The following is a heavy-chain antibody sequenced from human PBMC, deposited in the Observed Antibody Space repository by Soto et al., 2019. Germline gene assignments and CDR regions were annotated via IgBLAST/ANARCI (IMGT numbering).Heavy chain of an antibody. Sequence: QITLKESGPTLVKPKQTLTLTCNFSGFSLITNGVGVGWIRQPPGKALGWLALIFWDDDKHYSPSLMNRHTITKDTTKNQVVLTMTNMDRVETATYYCAHSAQWTDYFDYWGQGNLVTVSS. CDR3: AHSAQWTDYFDY. CDR2: IFWDDDK. J-gene: IGHJ4*02. D-gene: IGHD6-19*01. CDR1: GFSLITNGVG. V-gene: IGHV2-5*02.